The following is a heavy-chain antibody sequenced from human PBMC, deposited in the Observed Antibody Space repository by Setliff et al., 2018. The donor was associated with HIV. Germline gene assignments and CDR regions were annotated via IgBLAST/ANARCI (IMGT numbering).Heavy chain of an antibody. CDR1: GGSFNDYY. D-gene: IGHD3-10*01. CDR3: ASGSNYYGSGSYLPLGY. Sequence: SETLSLTCAVYGGSFNDYYWTWIRQPPGKGLEWIGEIDHSGSTKYHASLKSRGTISIDAPKNQISLKLCSVTAADTAVYSCASGSNYYGSGSYLPLGYWGQGTLVTVSA. J-gene: IGHJ4*02. V-gene: IGHV4-34*01. CDR2: IDHSGST.